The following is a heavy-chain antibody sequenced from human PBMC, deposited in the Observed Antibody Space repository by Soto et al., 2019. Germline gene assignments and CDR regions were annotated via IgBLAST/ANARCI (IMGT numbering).Heavy chain of an antibody. Sequence: GGSLRLSCAASGFTFDDYAMHWVRQAPGKGLEWVSGISWNSGSIGYADSVKGRFTISKDNAKNSLYLQMNSLRAEDTALYDCAKDITMVRGVIDAFDIWGQGTMVTVSS. CDR3: AKDITMVRGVIDAFDI. CDR2: ISWNSGSI. D-gene: IGHD3-10*01. J-gene: IGHJ3*02. CDR1: GFTFDDYA. V-gene: IGHV3-9*01.